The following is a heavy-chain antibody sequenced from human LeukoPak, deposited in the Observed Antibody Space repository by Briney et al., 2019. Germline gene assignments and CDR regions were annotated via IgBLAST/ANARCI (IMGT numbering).Heavy chain of an antibody. CDR3: ARYHLSPYPYDDSKYYYYGMDV. Sequence: SETLSLTCAVYGGSFSGYYWSWIRQPPGKGLEWSGEINHSGSANYNPSLKSRVTISVDTSKNQFSLKLSSVTAADTAVYLCARYHLSPYPYDDSKYYYYGMDVWGQGTTVTVSS. V-gene: IGHV4-34*01. J-gene: IGHJ6*02. CDR2: INHSGSA. D-gene: IGHD4-17*01. CDR1: GGSFSGYY.